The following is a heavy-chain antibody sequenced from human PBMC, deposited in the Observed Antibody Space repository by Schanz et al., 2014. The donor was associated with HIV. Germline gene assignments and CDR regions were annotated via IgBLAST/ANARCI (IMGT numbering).Heavy chain of an antibody. Sequence: EVRLLESGGGLVQPGGSLRLSCAVSGFTFYNYAMNWVRQAPGKGLEYVATISGGGRDKYYADSVKGRFTISRDKSKSTLYLQMNSLRAEDTAVYYCARDPLYYYDSSGPADYWGQGTLVTVSS. CDR1: GFTFYNYA. CDR2: ISGGGRDK. CDR3: ARDPLYYYDSSGPADY. D-gene: IGHD3-22*01. J-gene: IGHJ4*02. V-gene: IGHV3-23*01.